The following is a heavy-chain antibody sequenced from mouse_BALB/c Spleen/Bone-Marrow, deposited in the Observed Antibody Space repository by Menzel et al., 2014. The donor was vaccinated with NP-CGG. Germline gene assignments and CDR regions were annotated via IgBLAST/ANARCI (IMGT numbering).Heavy chain of an antibody. Sequence: DVMLVESGGDLVKPGGSLKLSCAASGFTFXSXGXSWVXQTPXXRXEWVXTISXXXSYTYYPDSAKGRFTISRDNAKNTLYLQMSSLKSEDTAMYYCARGGGAYYGNYWFAYWGQGTLVTVSA. CDR1: GFTFXSXG. D-gene: IGHD2-10*01. V-gene: IGHV5-6*02. CDR2: ISXXXSYT. CDR3: ARGGGAYYGNYWFAY. J-gene: IGHJ3*01.